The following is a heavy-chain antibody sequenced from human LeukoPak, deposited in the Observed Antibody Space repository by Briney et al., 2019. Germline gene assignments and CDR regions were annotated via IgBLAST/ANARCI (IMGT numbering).Heavy chain of an antibody. CDR2: IKQDGSEK. Sequence: GGSLRLSCAASGFPFSGYWMSWVRQAPGRGLEWVANIKQDGSEKYSVDSVKGRLNISRDNAKNSLYLQLNTLGAEDTAVYYCARGRRYSSGWYWDYWGQGTLVTVSS. CDR1: GFPFSGYW. D-gene: IGHD6-19*01. J-gene: IGHJ4*02. V-gene: IGHV3-7*01. CDR3: ARGRRYSSGWYWDY.